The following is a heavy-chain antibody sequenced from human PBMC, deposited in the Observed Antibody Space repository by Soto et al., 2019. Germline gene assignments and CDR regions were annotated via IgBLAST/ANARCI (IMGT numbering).Heavy chain of an antibody. CDR1: GGTFSSYA. Sequence: QVQLVQSGAEVKKPGSSVKVSCKASGGTFSSYAISWVRQAPGQGLEWMGWIIPIFGTANYAQKFQGRVTITADASTSTAYMERSSLRSSDTNVSYCASDQRIVLVVYANPYYYYGMDVWGHGTTVTVSS. J-gene: IGHJ6*02. CDR3: ASDQRIVLVVYANPYYYYGMDV. CDR2: IIPIFGTA. D-gene: IGHD2-8*01. V-gene: IGHV1-69*01.